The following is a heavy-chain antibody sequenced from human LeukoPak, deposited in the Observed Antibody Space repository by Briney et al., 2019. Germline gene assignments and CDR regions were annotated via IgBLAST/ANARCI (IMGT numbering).Heavy chain of an antibody. CDR3: AADLSTYYDFWSGYFQDRAYGMDV. Sequence: GTSVKVSCKASGFTFTSSAVQWVRQARGQRLEWIGCIVVGSGNTDYAQKFQERVTITRDMSTSTAYMELSSLRSEDTAVYYCAADLSTYYDFWSGYFQDRAYGMDVWGQGTTVTVSS. J-gene: IGHJ6*02. V-gene: IGHV1-58*01. CDR2: IVVGSGNT. CDR1: GFTFTSSA. D-gene: IGHD3-3*01.